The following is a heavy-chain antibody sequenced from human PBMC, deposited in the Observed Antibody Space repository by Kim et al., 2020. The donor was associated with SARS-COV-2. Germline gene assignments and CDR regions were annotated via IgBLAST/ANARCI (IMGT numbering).Heavy chain of an antibody. CDR2: IYSGGTT. V-gene: IGHV3-53*01. J-gene: IGHJ4*02. D-gene: IGHD3-22*01. CDR1: GFTVSSNY. Sequence: GGSLRLSCAASGFTVSSNYMTWVRQAPGKGLEWVSVIYSGGTTFYAGSVKGRFTISRDNSKNTLYLQMNSLRAEDTAAYYCARYYDSSGYYCGHWGQGTLVSVSS. CDR3: ARYYDSSGYYCGH.